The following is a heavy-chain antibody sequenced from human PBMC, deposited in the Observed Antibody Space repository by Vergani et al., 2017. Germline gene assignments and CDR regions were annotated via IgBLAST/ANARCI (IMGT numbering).Heavy chain of an antibody. Sequence: EVLLVESGGGLVQPGGSLRLSCAASGFTFSAYWMNWVRQAPGKGLEWVANIKQDGSEKYYVDSVKGRFTISRDNANNLVYLQMSSVRADDTAVYYCARDYSSGPPQSRRLLYDIGWFDPWGQGTLVTVSS. CDR2: IKQDGSEK. CDR3: ARDYSSGPPQSRRLLYDIGWFDP. D-gene: IGHD3-10*01. J-gene: IGHJ5*02. V-gene: IGHV3-7*01. CDR1: GFTFSAYW.